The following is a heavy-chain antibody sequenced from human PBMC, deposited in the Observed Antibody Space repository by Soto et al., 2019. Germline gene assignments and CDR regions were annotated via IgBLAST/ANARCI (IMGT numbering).Heavy chain of an antibody. CDR2: ISSSTI. J-gene: IGHJ4*02. V-gene: IGHV3-48*01. CDR1: GFTFSSYS. Sequence: GGSLRLSCAASGFTFSSYSINWVRQAPGKGLEWVSYISSSTIYYADSVKGRFTISRDNAKNSLYLQMNSLRAEDTAVYYCASDAPPDDYWGQGTLVTVSS. CDR3: ASDAPPDDY.